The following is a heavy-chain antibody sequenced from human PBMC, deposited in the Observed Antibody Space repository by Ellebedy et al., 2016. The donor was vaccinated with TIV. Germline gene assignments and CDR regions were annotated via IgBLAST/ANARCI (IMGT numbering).Heavy chain of an antibody. D-gene: IGHD5-12*01. CDR2: INTGNGNT. Sequence: ASVKVSXXASGYTFSKYPMHWVRQAPGQRPEWMGWINTGNGNTKYSQKFQDRVNITRDTSASTAYMELSGLRSDDTAVYYCARGRGKDTPAETRFWDHWGQGTLVTVSS. CDR1: GYTFSKYP. V-gene: IGHV1-3*04. CDR3: ARGRGKDTPAETRFWDH. J-gene: IGHJ4*02.